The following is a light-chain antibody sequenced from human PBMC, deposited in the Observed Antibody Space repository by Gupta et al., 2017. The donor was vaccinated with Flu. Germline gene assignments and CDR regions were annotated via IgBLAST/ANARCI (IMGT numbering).Light chain of an antibody. CDR2: GAS. CDR3: EEVGTPALT. CDR1: QSVNNNY. V-gene: IGKV3-20*01. Sequence: IVLTHSPGSLSLSPRERATLPFRASQSVNNNYLAWYQQKPGQAPRLLIYGASSRATGIPDRFSGRGSLTHLTLTINRLEREDFAVYYCEEVGTPALTFGGGTKVEI. J-gene: IGKJ4*01.